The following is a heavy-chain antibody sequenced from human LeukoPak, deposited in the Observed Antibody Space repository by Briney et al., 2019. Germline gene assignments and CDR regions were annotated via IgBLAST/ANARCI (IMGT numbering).Heavy chain of an antibody. Sequence: GGSLKLSCAASGFTFSGSTMHWVRQAPGKGLEWVTFIRYDGSHKYYADSVRGRFTISRDNSKNTLFLQMNSLRAEDTAVYYCAKVANWNGDAFDIWGQGTMVTVSS. CDR1: GFTFSGST. CDR2: IRYDGSHK. D-gene: IGHD1-1*01. V-gene: IGHV3-30*02. CDR3: AKVANWNGDAFDI. J-gene: IGHJ3*02.